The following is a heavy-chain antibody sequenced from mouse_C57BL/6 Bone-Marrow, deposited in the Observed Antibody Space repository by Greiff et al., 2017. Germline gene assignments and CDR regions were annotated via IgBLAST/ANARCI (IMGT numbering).Heavy chain of an antibody. Sequence: VQLQQSGPELVKPGASVKIPCKASGYTFTDYNMDWVKQSHGKSLEWIGDINPNNGATFYNQKFTGKATLTVDTYSSTAYMAHRRLPSADTAVYYCAGEGYYSIDWYVDVWGTGTTVTVSS. J-gene: IGHJ1*03. CDR2: INPNNGAT. V-gene: IGHV1-18*01. CDR1: GYTFTDYN. D-gene: IGHD2-5*01. CDR3: AGEGYYSIDWYVDV.